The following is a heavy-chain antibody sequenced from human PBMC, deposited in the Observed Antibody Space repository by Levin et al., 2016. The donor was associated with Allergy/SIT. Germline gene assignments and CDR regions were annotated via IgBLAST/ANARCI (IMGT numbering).Heavy chain of an antibody. J-gene: IGHJ4*02. CDR2: INHSGST. CDR3: ARGGLDGDYFDY. Sequence: WIRQPPGKGLEWIGEINHSGSTNYNPSLKSRVTISVDTSKNQFSLKLSSVTAADTAVYYCARGGLDGDYFDYWGQGTLVTVSS. V-gene: IGHV4-34*01. D-gene: IGHD3/OR15-3a*01.